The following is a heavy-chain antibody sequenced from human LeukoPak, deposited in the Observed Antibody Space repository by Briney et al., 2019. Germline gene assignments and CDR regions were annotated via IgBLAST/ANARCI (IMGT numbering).Heavy chain of an antibody. CDR3: ARDFSTEFDP. Sequence: PGGSLRLSCAASGFTFSSYGMHWVRQAPGKGLEWVALISYDGSNKYYADSVKGRFIISRDNAKNSLYLQMNSLRAEDTALYYCARDFSTEFDPWGQGTLVTVSS. V-gene: IGHV3-30*03. J-gene: IGHJ5*02. CDR1: GFTFSSYG. CDR2: ISYDGSNK.